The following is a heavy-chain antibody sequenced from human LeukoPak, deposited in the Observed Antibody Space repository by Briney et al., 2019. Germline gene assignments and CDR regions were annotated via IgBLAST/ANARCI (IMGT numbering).Heavy chain of an antibody. V-gene: IGHV3-30*02. Sequence: PGGSLRLSCAASGFTFSSYAMSWVRQAPGKGLEWVAFIRYDGSNKYYADSVKGRFTISRDNSKNTLYLQMNSLRAEDTAVYYCAKGRIVDGAFDIWGQGTMVTVSS. D-gene: IGHD1-26*01. CDR3: AKGRIVDGAFDI. CDR1: GFTFSSYA. CDR2: IRYDGSNK. J-gene: IGHJ3*02.